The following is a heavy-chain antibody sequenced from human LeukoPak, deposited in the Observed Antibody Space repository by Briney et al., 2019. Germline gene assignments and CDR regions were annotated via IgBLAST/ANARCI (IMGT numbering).Heavy chain of an antibody. CDR3: ARNGYLHSLDI. J-gene: IGHJ3*02. CDR2: NNHSGST. CDR1: GGSFSGYY. V-gene: IGHV4-34*01. D-gene: IGHD5-24*01. Sequence: SETLSLTCAVYGGSFSGYYWSWIRQPPGKGLEWIGENNHSGSTNYNPSLKSRVTISVDTSKNQFSLKLSSVTAADTAVYYCARNGYLHSLDIWGQGTMVTVSS.